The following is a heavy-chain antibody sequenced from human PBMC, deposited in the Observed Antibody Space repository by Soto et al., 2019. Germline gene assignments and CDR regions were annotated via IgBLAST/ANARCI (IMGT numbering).Heavy chain of an antibody. D-gene: IGHD1-1*01. J-gene: IGHJ4*02. CDR3: AKDIKWNLPAGYLDN. CDR1: GFTFDDHA. V-gene: IGHV3-9*01. Sequence: EVQLVESGGGLVQPGRSLRLSCIASGFTFDDHAMHWVRQAPGKGLEWVSGSSWNSGYIGYADSVKGRFTISRDNAKNSVHLQMNSLRAEDTAFYYCAKDIKWNLPAGYLDNWGQGTLVTVSS. CDR2: SSWNSGYI.